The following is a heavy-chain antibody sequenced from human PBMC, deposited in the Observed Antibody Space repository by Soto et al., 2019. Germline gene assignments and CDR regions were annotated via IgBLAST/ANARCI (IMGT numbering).Heavy chain of an antibody. D-gene: IGHD2-21*02. CDR1: GFNFSNYG. CDR2: ISYDGSDE. J-gene: IGHJ3*02. Sequence: GGSVRLSCAASGFNFSNYGMHWVRQAPGKGLEWVALISYDGSDEYYPNSVKGRFTISRDNSKNTVYLQMNSLRAEDTAVYYCAKDRHIVVVTANHDVFDIWGQGTMVTVSS. CDR3: AKDRHIVVVTANHDVFDI. V-gene: IGHV3-30*18.